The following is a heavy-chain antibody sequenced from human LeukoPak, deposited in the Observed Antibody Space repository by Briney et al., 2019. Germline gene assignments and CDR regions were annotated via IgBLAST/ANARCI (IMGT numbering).Heavy chain of an antibody. CDR3: ASHYYDSSGYAFDY. CDR1: GFTFSSYA. V-gene: IGHV3-21*01. CDR2: ISSSSSYI. D-gene: IGHD3-22*01. J-gene: IGHJ4*02. Sequence: GGSLRLSCAASGFTFSSYAMSWVRQAPGKGLEWVSSISSSSSYIYYADSVKGRFTISRDNAKNSLYLQMNSLRAEDTAVYYCASHYYDSSGYAFDYWGQGTLVTVSS.